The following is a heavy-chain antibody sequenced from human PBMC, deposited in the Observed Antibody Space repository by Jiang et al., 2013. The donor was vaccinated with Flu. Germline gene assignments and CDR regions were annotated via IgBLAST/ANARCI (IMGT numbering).Heavy chain of an antibody. CDR2: ISAYNGNT. V-gene: IGHV1-18*01. J-gene: IGHJ6*02. Sequence: LEWMGWISAYNGNTNYAQKLQGRVTMTTDTSTSTAYMELRSLRSDDTAVYYCAREDDYAYYYYGMDVWGQGTTVTVSS. D-gene: IGHD4/OR15-4a*01. CDR3: AREDDYAYYYYGMDV.